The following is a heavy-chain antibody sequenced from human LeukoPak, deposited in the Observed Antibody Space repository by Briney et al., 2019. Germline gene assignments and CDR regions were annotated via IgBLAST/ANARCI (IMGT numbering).Heavy chain of an antibody. CDR1: GFTFSSYA. CDR3: AKGPWELRGYFDL. D-gene: IGHD1-26*01. J-gene: IGHJ2*01. V-gene: IGHV3-23*01. Sequence: GGSLRLSCAASGFTFSSYAMSWVRQAPGKGLEGVSAISGSGGSTYYADSVKGRFTISRDNSKNTLYLQMNSLRAEDTAVYYCAKGPWELRGYFDLWGRGTLVTVSS. CDR2: ISGSGGST.